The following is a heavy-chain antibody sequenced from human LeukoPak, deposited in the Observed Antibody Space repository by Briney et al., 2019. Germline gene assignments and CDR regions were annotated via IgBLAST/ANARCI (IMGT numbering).Heavy chain of an antibody. V-gene: IGHV3-23*01. J-gene: IGHJ4*02. D-gene: IGHD3-22*01. CDR3: AKENGYYYDSSVLLGY. CDR1: GFTFSSYA. Sequence: GGSLRLSCPASGFTFSSYAMSWVRQAPGKGLEWVSAISGSGGSTYYADSVKGRFTISRDNSKNTLYLQMNSLRAEDTAVYYCAKENGYYYDSSVLLGYWGQGTLVTVSS. CDR2: ISGSGGST.